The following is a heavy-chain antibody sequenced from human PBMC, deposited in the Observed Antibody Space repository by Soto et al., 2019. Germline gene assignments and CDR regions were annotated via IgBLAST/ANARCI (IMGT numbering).Heavy chain of an antibody. J-gene: IGHJ4*02. Sequence: GGSLRLSCSASGFTFSTYWMSWVRQAPGKGLEWVANIKQDGSEKYYVDSVKGRFTISRDNAKNSLYLQMNGLRAEDTAVYYCARDSLGYCTSTSCYWSEDYWGQGTLVTVSS. CDR3: ARDSLGYCTSTSCYWSEDY. V-gene: IGHV3-7*03. CDR1: GFTFSTYW. D-gene: IGHD2-2*01. CDR2: IKQDGSEK.